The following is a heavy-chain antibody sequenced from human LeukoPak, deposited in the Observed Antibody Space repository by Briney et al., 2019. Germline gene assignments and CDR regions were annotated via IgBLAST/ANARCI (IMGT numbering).Heavy chain of an antibody. CDR3: AVDRRFKIFDY. CDR2: VKPDGSED. J-gene: IGHJ4*02. V-gene: IGHV3-7*01. D-gene: IGHD5-24*01. Sequence: GGSLRLSCATSGLAFSNFWMYWVRQAPGKGLEWVASVKPDGSEDFYADSVKGRFNISRDNAKNSLFLQMTNLKAEDTAVYYCAVDRRFKIFDYWGQGTLVTVSS. CDR1: GLAFSNFW.